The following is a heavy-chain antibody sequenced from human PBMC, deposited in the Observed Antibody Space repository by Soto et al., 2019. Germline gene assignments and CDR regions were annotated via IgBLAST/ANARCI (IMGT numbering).Heavy chain of an antibody. CDR3: ARGAVAGIASYLDY. Sequence: QVQLVESGGGVVQPGKSLRLSCAASGFRFSGTGMHWVRQAPGKGLEWLAVISYDGSNKFHADSVKGRFTISRDNSMNTMYLQPNSLRPEDTAVYYCARGAVAGIASYLDYWGQGTLVTVSS. D-gene: IGHD6-13*01. J-gene: IGHJ4*02. V-gene: IGHV3-30*03. CDR2: ISYDGSNK. CDR1: GFRFSGTG.